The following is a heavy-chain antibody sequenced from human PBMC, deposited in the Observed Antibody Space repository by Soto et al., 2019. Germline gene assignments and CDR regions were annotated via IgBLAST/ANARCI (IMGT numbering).Heavy chain of an antibody. D-gene: IGHD4-4*01. J-gene: IGHJ6*02. CDR3: ARPATVQDYYYGMDV. CDR1: GYSFTSYW. Sequence: GESLKISCKGSGYSFTSYWISWVRQMPGKGLEWMGRIDPSDSYTNYSPSFQGHVTISADKSISTAYLQWSSLKASDTAMYYCARPATVQDYYYGMDVWGQGTTVTVSS. V-gene: IGHV5-10-1*01. CDR2: IDPSDSYT.